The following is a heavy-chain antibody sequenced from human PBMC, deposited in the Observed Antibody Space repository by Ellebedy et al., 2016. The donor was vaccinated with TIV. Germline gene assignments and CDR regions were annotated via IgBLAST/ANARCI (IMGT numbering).Heavy chain of an antibody. V-gene: IGHV1-69*05. D-gene: IGHD3-22*01. CDR3: ARGPDYDSSGYYSNDY. CDR2: IIPIFGTA. J-gene: IGHJ4*02. CDR1: GGTFSSYA. Sequence: SVKVSXXASGGTFSSYAISWVRQAPGQGLEWMGGIIPIFGTANYAQKFQGRVTMTRNTSISTAYMELSSLRSEDTAVYYCARGPDYDSSGYYSNDYWGQGTLVTVSS.